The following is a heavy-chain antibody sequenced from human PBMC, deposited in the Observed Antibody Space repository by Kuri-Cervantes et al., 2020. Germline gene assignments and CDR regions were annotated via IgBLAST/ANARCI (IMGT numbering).Heavy chain of an antibody. CDR3: ARAPVTMVRGEDYYHYLDV. Sequence: GGSLRLSCAASGFTFSSYWMSWVRQAPGKGLEWVANIKQDGSEKYYVDSVKGRFTISRDNAKNSLYLQMNSLRAEDTAVYYCARAPVTMVRGEDYYHYLDVWGKGITVTVSS. V-gene: IGHV3-7*01. J-gene: IGHJ6*03. CDR1: GFTFSSYW. CDR2: IKQDGSEK. D-gene: IGHD3-10*01.